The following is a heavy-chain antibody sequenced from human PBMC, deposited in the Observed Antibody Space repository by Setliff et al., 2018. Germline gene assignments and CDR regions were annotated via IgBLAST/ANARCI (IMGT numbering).Heavy chain of an antibody. CDR2: FDPEDGET. V-gene: IGHV1-24*01. J-gene: IGHJ3*02. CDR1: GYTLTELS. D-gene: IGHD2-15*01. CDR3: ATNSGGNTIDAFDI. Sequence: ASVKVSCKVSGYTLTELSMHWVRQAPGKGLEWMGGFDPEDGETIYAQKFQGRVTVTEDTSTDTAYMELSSLRSEDTAVYYCATNSGGNTIDAFDIWGQGTMVTVS.